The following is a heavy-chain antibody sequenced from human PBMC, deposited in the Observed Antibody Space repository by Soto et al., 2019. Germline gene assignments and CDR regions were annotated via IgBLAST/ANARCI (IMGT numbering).Heavy chain of an antibody. J-gene: IGHJ6*02. D-gene: IGHD3-16*01. V-gene: IGHV5-51*01. CDR1: GYSFTSYW. CDR2: IYPGDSDT. CDR3: ARHGGFGDFQYYYGMDV. Sequence: GESLKISCKGSGYSFTSYWIAWVSQMPGKGLEWMGIIYPGDSDTRYSPSFQGQVTISADKSISTAYLQWSSLKASDTAMYYCARHGGFGDFQYYYGMDVWGQGTTVTVSS.